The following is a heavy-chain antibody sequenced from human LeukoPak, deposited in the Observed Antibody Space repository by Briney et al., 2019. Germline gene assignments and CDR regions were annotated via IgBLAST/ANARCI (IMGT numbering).Heavy chain of an antibody. J-gene: IGHJ2*01. D-gene: IGHD5-24*01. V-gene: IGHV4-59*01. CDR3: ARPGRQDAYNGHYWYFDF. CDR2: VSYSGRT. CDR1: GGSITNYY. Sequence: SETLSLTCTVSGGSITNYYWNWIRQPPGKDLEWIGCVSYSGRTHYSSALKSRVTISVDTSKKQFSLNLRSVTAADTAVYYCARPGRQDAYNGHYWYFDFWGRGTLVTVSS.